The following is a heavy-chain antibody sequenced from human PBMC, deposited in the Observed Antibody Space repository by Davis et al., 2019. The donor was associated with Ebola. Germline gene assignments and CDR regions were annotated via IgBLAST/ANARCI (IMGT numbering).Heavy chain of an antibody. CDR2: TYYRSKWYT. CDR3: ARDAAATFGMDV. D-gene: IGHD2-15*01. V-gene: IGHV6-1*01. Sequence: SQTLSLTCAISGDSVSSNSASWNWIRQSPSRGLEWLGRTYYRSKWYTDHAVSVKSRMTINPDTSKNQFSPQLNSVTPEDTAVYYCARDAAATFGMDVWGQGTTVTVSS. J-gene: IGHJ6*02. CDR1: GDSVSSNSAS.